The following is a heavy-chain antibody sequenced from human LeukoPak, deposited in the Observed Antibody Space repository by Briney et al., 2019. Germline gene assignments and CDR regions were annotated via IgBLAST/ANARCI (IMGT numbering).Heavy chain of an antibody. CDR3: VRLWEFDY. V-gene: IGHV3-7*01. CDR2: ISQDGTET. J-gene: IGHJ4*02. Sequence: RGGPLTLSCAASGFNFNDYWMTWVRQPPGKGLQWVARISQDGTETLYADSVKGRFTLSKDNADKSLYLQMNSLTTDDTAVYYCVRLWEFDYWGQGTLVTVSS. CDR1: GFNFNDYW. D-gene: IGHD1-26*01.